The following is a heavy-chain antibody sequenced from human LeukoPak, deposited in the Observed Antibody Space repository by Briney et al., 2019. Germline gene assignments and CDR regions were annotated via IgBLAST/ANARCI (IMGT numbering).Heavy chain of an antibody. J-gene: IGHJ5*02. V-gene: IGHV4-4*07. Sequence: SETLSLTCTVSGGSISSYYWSWIWQPAGKGLEWIGRIYTSGSTNYNASLKSRVSMSVDTSKNRFSLKLSSVTAADTAVYYCARVGYCSSTSCFPREYNWFDPWGQGTLVTVSS. D-gene: IGHD2-2*01. CDR3: ARVGYCSSTSCFPREYNWFDP. CDR2: IYTSGST. CDR1: GGSISSYY.